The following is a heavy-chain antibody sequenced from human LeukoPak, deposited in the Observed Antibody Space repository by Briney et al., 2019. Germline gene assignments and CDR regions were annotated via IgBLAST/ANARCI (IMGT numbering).Heavy chain of an antibody. CDR2: IYHSGST. CDR3: ARVQKDYDSSGYSDY. D-gene: IGHD3-22*01. CDR1: GGSISSGGYS. V-gene: IGHV4-30-2*01. Sequence: SQTLSLTCAVSGGSISSGGYSWSWIRQPPGKGLEWIGYIYHSGSTNYNPSLKSRVTISVDTSKNQFSLKLSSVTAADTAVYYCARVQKDYDSSGYSDYWGQGTLVTVSS. J-gene: IGHJ4*02.